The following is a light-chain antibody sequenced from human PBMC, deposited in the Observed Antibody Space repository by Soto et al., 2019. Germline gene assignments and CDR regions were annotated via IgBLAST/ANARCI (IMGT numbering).Light chain of an antibody. CDR2: AAS. CDR3: QQSYSTLIT. CDR1: QSISSY. V-gene: IGKV1-39*01. Sequence: DIRITQSPACLCSCLLDIVSITCRASQSISSYLNWYQQKPGKAPKLLIYAASSLQSGVPSRFSGSGSGTDFTLTISSLQPQDFATYYCQQSYSTLITFGQGTRLEIK. J-gene: IGKJ5*01.